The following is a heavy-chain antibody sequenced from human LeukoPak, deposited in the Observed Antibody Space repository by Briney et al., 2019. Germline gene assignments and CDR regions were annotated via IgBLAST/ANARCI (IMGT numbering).Heavy chain of an antibody. Sequence: ASVKVSCKASGYTFTGYFIHWVRQAPGQGLEWVGRINTDNGGTNYAQKFQGRVTMTRDTSVTTAYMELSGLRSDDTAVYFRARDGTSYYYDSSGYSHYYSYYMDVWGKGTTITVSS. V-gene: IGHV1-2*06. CDR2: INTDNGGT. D-gene: IGHD3-22*01. CDR3: ARDGTSYYYDSSGYSHYYSYYMDV. J-gene: IGHJ6*03. CDR1: GYTFTGYF.